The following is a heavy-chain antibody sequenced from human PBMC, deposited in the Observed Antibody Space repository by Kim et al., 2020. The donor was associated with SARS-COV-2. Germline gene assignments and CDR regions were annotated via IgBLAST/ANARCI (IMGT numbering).Heavy chain of an antibody. CDR3: AKEDVAGRAGFDY. Sequence: GGSLRLSCAASGFTFGDYAMHWVRQAPGKGLEWVSGISWNSGSIGYADSVKGRFTISRDNAKNSLYLQMNSLRAEDTALYYCAKEDVAGRAGFDYWGQGTLVTVSS. J-gene: IGHJ4*02. D-gene: IGHD6-19*01. V-gene: IGHV3-9*01. CDR2: ISWNSGSI. CDR1: GFTFGDYA.